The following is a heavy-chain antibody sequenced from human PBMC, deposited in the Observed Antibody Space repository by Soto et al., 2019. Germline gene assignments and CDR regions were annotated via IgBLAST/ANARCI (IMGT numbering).Heavy chain of an antibody. V-gene: IGHV1-18*01. CDR2: INPSNGNT. D-gene: IGHD5-12*01. J-gene: IGHJ4*02. Sequence: QVQLVQSGAEVKKPGASVKVSCKASGYSFKTYGVCWVRQAPGQGLELLGLINPSNGNTYYAQKFQGRVTITTDPSTSTVYMELRSLISDDTAVYYCARDTRGAGWLPRDPLDYWGQGTQVTV. CDR1: GYSFKTYG. CDR3: ARDTRGAGWLPRDPLDY.